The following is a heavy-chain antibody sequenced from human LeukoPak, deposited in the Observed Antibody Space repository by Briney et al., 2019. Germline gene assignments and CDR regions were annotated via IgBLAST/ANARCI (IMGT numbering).Heavy chain of an antibody. CDR1: GFTFSKAW. CDR2: IKTKTDGETT. D-gene: IGHD5-12*01. Sequence: PGGSLRLSCAASGFTFSKAWMSWVCQAPGKGLEWVGRIKTKTDGETTDYAAPVKGRFTISRDDSKNTVYLQVTSLKIEDTAVYFCTGFETSGPDAFDIWGRGTMVTVSS. V-gene: IGHV3-15*01. CDR3: TGFETSGPDAFDI. J-gene: IGHJ3*02.